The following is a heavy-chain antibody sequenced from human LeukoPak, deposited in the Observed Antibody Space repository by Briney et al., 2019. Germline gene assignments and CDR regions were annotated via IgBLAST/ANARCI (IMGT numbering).Heavy chain of an antibody. CDR3: ARGGGQRITIFGVVTHSYYYYYGMGV. D-gene: IGHD3-3*01. V-gene: IGHV1-8*02. CDR2: MNPNSGNT. J-gene: IGHJ6*02. Sequence: ASVKVSCKASGYTFTSYGISWVRQATGQGLEWMGWMNPNSGNTGYAQKFQGRVTMTRNTSISTAYMELSSLRSEDTAVYYCARGGGQRITIFGVVTHSYYYYYGMGVWGQGTTVTVSS. CDR1: GYTFTSYG.